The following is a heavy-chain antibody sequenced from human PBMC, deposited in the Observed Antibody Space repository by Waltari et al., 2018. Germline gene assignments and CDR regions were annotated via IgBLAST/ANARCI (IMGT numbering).Heavy chain of an antibody. J-gene: IGHJ4*02. CDR2: ISFSGTT. CDR3: AKETAFTLDS. V-gene: IGHV4-31*03. Sequence: QVQLQESGPGLVKPSQTLSLTCTVSGASLNSSGNYWTWIRHHPGRGLEWIGYISFSGTTYYSPSLRSRLTISIDTSKNQFSLNLSSLTAADTAVYFCAKETAFTLDSWGQGTLVTVSS. CDR1: GASLNSSGNY. D-gene: IGHD2-21*02.